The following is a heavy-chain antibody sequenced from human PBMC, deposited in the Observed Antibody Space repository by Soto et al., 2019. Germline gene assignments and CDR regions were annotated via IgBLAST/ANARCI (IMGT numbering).Heavy chain of an antibody. CDR2: ISYDGNNK. J-gene: IGHJ4*02. CDR3: ASLLIWSGYLRFDY. Sequence: GGSLRLSCAASGFTFSSYTMHWVRQAPGEGLEWVAVISYDGNNKFYADSVKGRFTISRDNSKNTLYLQMNSLRAEDTAVYYYASLLIWSGYLRFDYWGQGTLVTVSS. V-gene: IGHV3-30*03. CDR1: GFTFSSYT. D-gene: IGHD3-3*01.